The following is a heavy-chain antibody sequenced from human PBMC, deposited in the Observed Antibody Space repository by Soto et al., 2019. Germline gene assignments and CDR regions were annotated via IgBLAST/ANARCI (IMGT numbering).Heavy chain of an antibody. V-gene: IGHV4-31*03. Sequence: QVQLQESGPGLVKPSQTLSLTCTVSGGSISSGGYYWSWIRQHPGKGLEWIGYIYYSGSTYYNPSLKSRVTISVDTSKNQFSLKLSSVTAADTAVYYCAREGDILTGYYRGYFDYWGQGTLVTVSS. CDR1: GGSISSGGYY. CDR2: IYYSGST. CDR3: AREGDILTGYYRGYFDY. J-gene: IGHJ4*02. D-gene: IGHD3-9*01.